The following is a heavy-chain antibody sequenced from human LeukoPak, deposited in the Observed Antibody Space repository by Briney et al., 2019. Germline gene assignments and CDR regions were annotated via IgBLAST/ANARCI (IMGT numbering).Heavy chain of an antibody. Sequence: SVKVSCKASGGTFSSYAISWVRQAPGQGLEWMGGIIPIFGTANYAQKFQGRVTITADKSTSAAYMELSSLRSEDTAVYYCARDLGIAAAGTFPYYYYMDVWGKGTTVTVSS. CDR1: GGTFSSYA. J-gene: IGHJ6*03. V-gene: IGHV1-69*06. CDR3: ARDLGIAAAGTFPYYYYMDV. D-gene: IGHD6-13*01. CDR2: IIPIFGTA.